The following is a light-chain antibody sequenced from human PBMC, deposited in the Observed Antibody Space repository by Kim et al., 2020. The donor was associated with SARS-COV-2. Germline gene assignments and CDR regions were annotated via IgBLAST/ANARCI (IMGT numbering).Light chain of an antibody. Sequence: SYELTQPPSVSVSPGQTASITCSGDKLGDKYACWYQQKPGQSPVPVIYQDSKRPSGIPERFSGSNSGNTATLTISGTQAMDEADYYCQVWDSSSDHRRVFGGGTKLTVL. J-gene: IGLJ3*02. CDR3: QVWDSSSDHRRV. CDR2: QDS. CDR1: KLGDKY. V-gene: IGLV3-1*01.